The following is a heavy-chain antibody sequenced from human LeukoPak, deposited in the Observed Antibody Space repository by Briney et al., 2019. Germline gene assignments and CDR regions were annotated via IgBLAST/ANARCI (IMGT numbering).Heavy chain of an antibody. Sequence: QPGGSLRLSCAASGFTVSSSYMSWVRQAPGKGLEWVSLIYSGGSTYYADSVKGRFTISRDNSKNTLYLQMNSLRAEDTAVYYCARVRSDYGDPLGFDYWGQGTLVTVSS. CDR2: IYSGGST. D-gene: IGHD4-17*01. J-gene: IGHJ4*02. CDR1: GFTVSSSY. V-gene: IGHV3-53*01. CDR3: ARVRSDYGDPLGFDY.